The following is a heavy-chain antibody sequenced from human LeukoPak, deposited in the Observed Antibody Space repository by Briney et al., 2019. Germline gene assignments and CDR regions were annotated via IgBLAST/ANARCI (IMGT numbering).Heavy chain of an antibody. Sequence: ASVKVSCKASGYTFTCYGISWVRQAPGQGLEWMGWISSYNGNTNYAQKLQGRATMTTDTSTSTAYMELRSLRSDDTAVYYCARGSFPSDDILTGPFDNWGQGTLVTVSS. CDR2: ISSYNGNT. CDR3: ARGSFPSDDILTGPFDN. CDR1: GYTFTCYG. D-gene: IGHD3-9*01. J-gene: IGHJ4*02. V-gene: IGHV1-18*01.